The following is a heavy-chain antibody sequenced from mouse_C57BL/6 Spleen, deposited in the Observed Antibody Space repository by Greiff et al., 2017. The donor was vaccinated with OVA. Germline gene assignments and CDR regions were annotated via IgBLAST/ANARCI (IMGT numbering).Heavy chain of an antibody. D-gene: IGHD4-1*01. J-gene: IGHJ3*01. Sequence: VQLQQSGPELVKPGASVKIPCKASGYTFTDYNMDWVKQSHGKSLEWIGDINPNHGGTIYNQKFKGKATLTVDKSSSTAYMELRSLTSEDTAVYYCAREGTGTRFAYWGQGTLVTVSA. CDR2: INPNHGGT. CDR3: AREGTGTRFAY. CDR1: GYTFTDYN. V-gene: IGHV1-18*01.